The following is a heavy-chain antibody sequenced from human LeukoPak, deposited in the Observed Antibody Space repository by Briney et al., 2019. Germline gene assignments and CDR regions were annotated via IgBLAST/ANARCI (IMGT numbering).Heavy chain of an antibody. V-gene: IGHV1-69*13. J-gene: IGHJ4*02. CDR1: GGTFSSYA. D-gene: IGHD2-2*01. CDR3: AHRGWDCSSTSCLLDY. CDR2: IIPIFGTA. Sequence: ASVKVSCKASGGTFSSYAISWVRQAPGQGLEWMGGIIPIFGTANYAQKFQGRVTITADESTSTAYMELSSLRSEDTAVYYCAHRGWDCSSTSCLLDYWGQGTLVTVSS.